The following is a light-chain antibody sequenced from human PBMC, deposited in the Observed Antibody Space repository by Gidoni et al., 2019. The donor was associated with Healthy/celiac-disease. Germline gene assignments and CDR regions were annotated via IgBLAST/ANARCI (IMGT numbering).Light chain of an antibody. V-gene: IGLV1-40*01. J-gene: IGLJ3*02. CDR2: GNS. Sequence: QSVLTQPPSVSGAPGQLVTISCTGISSTIGAGYDVHWYQQLPGTAPKLLIYGNSNRPSGVPDRFSGSKSGTSASLAITGLQAEDEADYYCQSYDSSLSGSWVFGGGTKLTVL. CDR1: SSTIGAGYD. CDR3: QSYDSSLSGSWV.